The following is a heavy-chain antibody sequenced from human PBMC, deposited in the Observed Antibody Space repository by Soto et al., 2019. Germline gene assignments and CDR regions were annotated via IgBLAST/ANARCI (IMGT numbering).Heavy chain of an antibody. V-gene: IGHV3-73*02. CDR1: GFTLSGSA. J-gene: IGHJ6*02. Sequence: EVQLVESGGGLVQPGGSLKLSCAASGFTLSGSAMHWVRQASGKGLAWVGRIRTKANTYATACGASVKGRFTISRDDSKNTAYLQMNSLKIEDTAVYYCTRLAYGDHEGLYGMDVWGQGTTVTVSS. CDR3: TRLAYGDHEGLYGMDV. D-gene: IGHD4-17*01. CDR2: IRTKANTYAT.